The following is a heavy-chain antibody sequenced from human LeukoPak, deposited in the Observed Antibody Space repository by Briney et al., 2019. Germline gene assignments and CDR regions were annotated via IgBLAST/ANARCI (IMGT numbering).Heavy chain of an antibody. V-gene: IGHV3-11*01. D-gene: IGHD1-26*01. J-gene: IGHJ3*02. CDR3: ASSLVGASGELDAFDI. Sequence: GGSLRLSCAASGFTFSDYYMSWIRQAPGKGLEWVSYISSSGSTIYYADSVKGRFTISRDNAKNSLYLQMNSLRAEDTAVYYCASSLVGASGELDAFDIWGQGTMVTVSS. CDR1: GFTFSDYY. CDR2: ISSSGSTI.